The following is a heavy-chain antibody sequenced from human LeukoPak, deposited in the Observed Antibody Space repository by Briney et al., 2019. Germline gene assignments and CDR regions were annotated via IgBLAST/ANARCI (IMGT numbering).Heavy chain of an antibody. CDR2: IHYSEST. Sequence: PSETLSLTCTVSGGSISSSSYYWGWIRQPPGKGLEWIGSIHYSESTYYNPSLKSRVSISVDTSKNQFSLKLSSVTAADTAVYYCARRPSLRYHFDYWGQGTLVTVSS. CDR3: ARRPSLRYHFDY. D-gene: IGHD4-17*01. J-gene: IGHJ4*02. CDR1: GGSISSSSYY. V-gene: IGHV4-39*07.